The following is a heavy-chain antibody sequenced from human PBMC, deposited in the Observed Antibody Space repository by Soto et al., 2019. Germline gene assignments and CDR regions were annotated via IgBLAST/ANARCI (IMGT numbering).Heavy chain of an antibody. V-gene: IGHV3-15*01. D-gene: IGHD2-2*01. J-gene: IGHJ4*02. CDR3: TRLPLGYCGSSSCYAYFDY. Sequence: GGSLRLSCAVSGFTFSSAWMSWVRQAPGKGLEWLGRIKSETDGGTTDYAAPVKGRFTISRDDSKNTLYLQMDSLKTEDTAVYYCTRLPLGYCGSSSCYAYFDYWGQGTLVTVSS. CDR1: GFTFSSAW. CDR2: IKSETDGGTT.